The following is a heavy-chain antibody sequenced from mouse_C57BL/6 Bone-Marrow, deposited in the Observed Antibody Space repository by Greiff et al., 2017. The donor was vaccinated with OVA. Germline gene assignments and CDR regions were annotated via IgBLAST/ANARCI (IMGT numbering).Heavy chain of an antibody. CDR3: ARPLTAY. Sequence: DVMLVESGGDLVKPGGSLKLSCAASGFTFSSYGMSWVRQTPDKRLEWVATISSGGSYTYYPDSVKGRFTISRDNAKNTLYLQMSSLKSEDTAMYYCARPLTAYWGQGTLVTVSA. J-gene: IGHJ3*01. CDR1: GFTFSSYG. CDR2: ISSGGSYT. V-gene: IGHV5-6*02.